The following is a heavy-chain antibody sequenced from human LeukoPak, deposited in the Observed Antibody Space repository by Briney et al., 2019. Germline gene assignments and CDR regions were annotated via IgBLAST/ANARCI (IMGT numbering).Heavy chain of an antibody. CDR1: GYTFTGYY. CDR3: ARVRSSGWYLDRFDY. J-gene: IGHJ4*02. D-gene: IGHD6-19*01. V-gene: IGHV1-2*02. CDR2: INPNSGGT. Sequence: ASVKVSCKASGYTFTGYYMHWVRQAPGQGLEWMGWINPNSGGTNYAQKFQGRVTMTRDTSISTAYMELSRLRSDDTAVYYCARVRSSGWYLDRFDYWGQGTLVTVSS.